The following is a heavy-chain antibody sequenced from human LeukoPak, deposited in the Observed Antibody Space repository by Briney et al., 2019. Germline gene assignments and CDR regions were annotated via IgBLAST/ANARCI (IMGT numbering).Heavy chain of an antibody. CDR2: INPNSGGT. J-gene: IGHJ3*02. V-gene: IGHV1-2*02. CDR1: GYTFTGYY. CDR3: ASPSPKGPAAFDI. Sequence: GASVKVSCKASGYTFTGYYMHWVRQAPGQGLEWMGWINPNSGGTNYAQKFQGRVTMTRDTSISTAYMQLSRLRSDDTAVYYCASPSPKGPAAFDIWGQGTMVTVSS.